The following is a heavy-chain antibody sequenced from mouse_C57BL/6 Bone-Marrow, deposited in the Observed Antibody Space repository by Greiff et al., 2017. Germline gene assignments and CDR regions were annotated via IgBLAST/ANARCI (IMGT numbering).Heavy chain of an antibody. CDR2: IDPETGDT. J-gene: IGHJ1*03. CDR1: GFNIKDDY. D-gene: IGHD1-1*01. V-gene: IGHV14-4*01. Sequence: VQLKESGAELVRPGASVKLSCTASGFNIKDDYMHWVKQRPEQGLEWIGWIDPETGDTEYASKFQGKATITADTSSNTAYLQLSSLTSEDTAVYYCTTDYYGSSYPYWYFDVWGTGTTVTVSS. CDR3: TTDYYGSSYPYWYFDV.